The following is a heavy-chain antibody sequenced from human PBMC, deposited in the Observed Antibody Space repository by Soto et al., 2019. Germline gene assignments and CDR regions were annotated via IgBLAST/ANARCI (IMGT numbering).Heavy chain of an antibody. Sequence: QVQLQESGPGVVKTSQTMSLTCTVSGESITSGGYYWSWLRHQPGKGLEWIGYIYHSGGASYNPSLRGRAVISIDTSKNQFFLRMNDVTAADKDTYYCARDYYGAGSQYYYYGMEVWGQGTTVTVSS. J-gene: IGHJ6*02. CDR2: IYHSGGA. CDR1: GESITSGGYY. V-gene: IGHV4-31*03. D-gene: IGHD3-10*01. CDR3: ARDYYGAGSQYYYYGMEV.